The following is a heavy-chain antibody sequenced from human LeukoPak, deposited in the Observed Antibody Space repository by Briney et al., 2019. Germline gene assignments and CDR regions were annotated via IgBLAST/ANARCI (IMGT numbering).Heavy chain of an antibody. CDR3: ARCRYYGSGSHLTL. J-gene: IGHJ4*02. CDR2: ISSSGSTI. Sequence: GGSLRLSCAASGFTFSSYAMSWVRQAPGKGLEWVSYISSSGSTIYYADSVKGRFTISRDNAKNSLYLQMNSLRAEDTAVYYCARCRYYGSGSHLTLWGQGTLVTVSS. D-gene: IGHD3-10*01. CDR1: GFTFSSYA. V-gene: IGHV3-48*04.